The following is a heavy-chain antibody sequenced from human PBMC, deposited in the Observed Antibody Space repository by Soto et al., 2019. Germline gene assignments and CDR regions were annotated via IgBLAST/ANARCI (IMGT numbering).Heavy chain of an antibody. CDR1: GFTLGTYG. CDR2: ITGGNT. J-gene: IGHJ4*02. Sequence: EVQLSESGGGLIQPGGSLRLSCAASGFTLGTYGMGWVRQAPGKGLEWVSTITGGNTYYAASVKGRFTISRDNSKNTLYLQMSNLRAEDTALYYCAKDKERGGYDSDFDSWGQGTLVTVSS. V-gene: IGHV3-23*01. D-gene: IGHD3-3*01. CDR3: AKDKERGGYDSDFDS.